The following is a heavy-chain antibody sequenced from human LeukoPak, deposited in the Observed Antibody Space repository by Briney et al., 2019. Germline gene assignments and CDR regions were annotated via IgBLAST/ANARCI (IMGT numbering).Heavy chain of an antibody. J-gene: IGHJ4*02. CDR3: ARWRPNCSGGSCYSPQFDY. Sequence: KPSETLSLTCAVYGGSFSGYYWSWIRQPPGKGLEWIGEINHSGSTNYNPSLRSRVTISVDTSKNQFSLKLSSVTAADTAVYYCARWRPNCSGGSCYSPQFDYWGQGTLVTVSS. CDR2: INHSGST. V-gene: IGHV4-34*01. CDR1: GGSFSGYY. D-gene: IGHD2-15*01.